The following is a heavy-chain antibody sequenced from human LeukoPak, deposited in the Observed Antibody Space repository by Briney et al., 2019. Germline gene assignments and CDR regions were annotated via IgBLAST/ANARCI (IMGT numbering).Heavy chain of an antibody. CDR2: ISYDGSNK. V-gene: IGHV3-30*18. CDR1: GFTFSSYG. CDR3: AKDPGDI. Sequence: PGRSLRLSCAASGFTFSSYGMHWVRQAPGKGLEWVAVISYDGSNKYYADSVKGRFTISRDNSKNTLYLQMNSLRAEDTAVYYCAKDPGDIWGQGTMVTVSS. J-gene: IGHJ3*02.